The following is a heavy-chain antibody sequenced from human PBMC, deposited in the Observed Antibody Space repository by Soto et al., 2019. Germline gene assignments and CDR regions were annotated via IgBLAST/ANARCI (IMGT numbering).Heavy chain of an antibody. V-gene: IGHV3-9*01. Sequence: GGSLSLSCVASGFSFDDFVMNWVRQRPGKGLEWVSSVSWNSGAKLYADSVKGRFAISRDSAKKSVYLQMNSLRPDDTAFYYFAKGVATAVPALDYWGQGTLVTVSS. D-gene: IGHD2-21*02. CDR3: AKGVATAVPALDY. CDR1: GFSFDDFV. CDR2: VSWNSGAK. J-gene: IGHJ4*02.